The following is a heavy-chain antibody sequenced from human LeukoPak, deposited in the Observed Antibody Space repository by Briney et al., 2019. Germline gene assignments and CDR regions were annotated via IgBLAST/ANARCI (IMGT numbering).Heavy chain of an antibody. CDR2: ISAYNGNT. Sequence: ASVKVSCKASGYTFTSYDISWVRQAPGQGLEWMGWISAYNGNTNYAQKLQGRVTMTTDTSTSTAYMELRSLRSDDTAVYYCARGCSGGSCRTRLDYWGQGTLVTVSS. CDR3: ARGCSGGSCRTRLDY. CDR1: GYTFTSYD. J-gene: IGHJ4*02. D-gene: IGHD2-15*01. V-gene: IGHV1-18*01.